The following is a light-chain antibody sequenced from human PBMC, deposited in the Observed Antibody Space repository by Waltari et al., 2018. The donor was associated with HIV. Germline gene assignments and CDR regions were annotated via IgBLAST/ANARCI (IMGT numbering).Light chain of an antibody. Sequence: QSVLAQPPSVSGTPGQRVTISCSGTTSNIGTNVVNWYQQVPGTAPKPLISSNKQRTSGGPDRFSGFKSGTSASLAINGLQSEDEADYYCATWDDTPTGHVLFGGGTKVTVL. CDR2: SNK. J-gene: IGLJ2*01. V-gene: IGLV1-44*01. CDR1: TSNIGTNV. CDR3: ATWDDTPTGHVL.